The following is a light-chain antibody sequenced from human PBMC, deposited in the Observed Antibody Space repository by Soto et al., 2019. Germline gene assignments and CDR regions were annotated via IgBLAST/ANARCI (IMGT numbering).Light chain of an antibody. Sequence: EIVLTQSPATLSLSPGERATLSCRASQSVSGYLAWYKQKPGQAPRLLIYDASNRATGIPARFSGSGSGTEFTLTISSLQPEDFEVYYCQQRSNWPPTFGQGTRLEIK. CDR1: QSVSGY. CDR3: QQRSNWPPT. J-gene: IGKJ5*01. CDR2: DAS. V-gene: IGKV3-11*01.